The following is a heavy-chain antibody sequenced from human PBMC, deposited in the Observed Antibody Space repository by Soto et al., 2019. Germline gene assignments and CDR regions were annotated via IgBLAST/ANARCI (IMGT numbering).Heavy chain of an antibody. Sequence: VGPLRLSWAASGCTFSSYSMNWVRQAPGKGLEWVSYISSSSSTIFYTDSVKGRFTVSRDNAKNSLYLQMNSLRAEDTAVYFCAKDQLYIRGVIHNWFDPWGQGTLVTGSS. J-gene: IGHJ5*02. CDR2: ISSSSSTI. CDR3: AKDQLYIRGVIHNWFDP. D-gene: IGHD3-10*02. V-gene: IGHV3-48*01. CDR1: GCTFSSYS.